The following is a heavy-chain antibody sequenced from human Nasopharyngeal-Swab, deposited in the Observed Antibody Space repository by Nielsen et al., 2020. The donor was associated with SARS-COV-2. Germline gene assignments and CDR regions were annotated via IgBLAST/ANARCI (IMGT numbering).Heavy chain of an antibody. Sequence: SETLSLTCTVSGGSIKSYYWSWVRQSPGKGLEWIGNFFYSGTPNYNPSLKSRVTISVDAPRNQFSLRLNSVTSADTAMYYCARDSSGWHYWGQGTLVTVSS. D-gene: IGHD6-19*01. CDR1: GGSIKSYY. J-gene: IGHJ4*02. CDR3: ARDSSGWHY. CDR2: FFYSGTP. V-gene: IGHV4-59*01.